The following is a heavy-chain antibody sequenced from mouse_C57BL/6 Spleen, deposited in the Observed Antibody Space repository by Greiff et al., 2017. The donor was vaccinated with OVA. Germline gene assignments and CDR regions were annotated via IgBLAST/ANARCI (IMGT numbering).Heavy chain of an antibody. CDR1: GYAFSSSW. CDR3: ARDPKLAYYSNYEGSWFAY. D-gene: IGHD2-5*01. V-gene: IGHV1-82*01. Sequence: QVQLQQSGPELVKPGASVKISCKASGYAFSSSWMNWVKQRPGKGLEWIGRIYPGDGDTNYNGKFKGKATLTADKSSSTAYMQLSSLTSEDSAVYFCARDPKLAYYSNYEGSWFAYWGQGTLVTVSA. CDR2: IYPGDGDT. J-gene: IGHJ3*01.